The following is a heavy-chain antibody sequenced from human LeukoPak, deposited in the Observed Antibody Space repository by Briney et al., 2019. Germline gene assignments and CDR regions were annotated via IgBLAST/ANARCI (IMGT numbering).Heavy chain of an antibody. J-gene: IGHJ6*02. CDR2: MNPNSGNT. V-gene: IGHV1-8*01. CDR1: GYTFTSYD. Sequence: ASGKVSCKASGYTFTSYDINWVRQATGQGLGWRGWMNPNSGNTGYAQKFQRRVTMTMNTSISTAYMELSSLRSEDTAVYYCARGHLRYVDPYYGMDVWGQGTTVTVSS. D-gene: IGHD4-17*01. CDR3: ARGHLRYVDPYYGMDV.